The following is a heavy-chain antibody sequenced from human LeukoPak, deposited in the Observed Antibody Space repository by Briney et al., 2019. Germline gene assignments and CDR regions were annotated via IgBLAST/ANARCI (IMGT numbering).Heavy chain of an antibody. CDR3: ARDVRIVGATPIDY. D-gene: IGHD1-26*01. J-gene: IGHJ4*02. V-gene: IGHV1-2*02. CDR2: INPNSGGT. CDR1: GYTFTDYY. Sequence: ASVKVSCXASGYTFTDYYMHWVRQAHGQGLEWMGWINPNSGGTNYAQKFQGRVTMTRDTSISTAYMELSRLRSDDTAVYYCARDVRIVGATPIDYWGQGTLVTVSS.